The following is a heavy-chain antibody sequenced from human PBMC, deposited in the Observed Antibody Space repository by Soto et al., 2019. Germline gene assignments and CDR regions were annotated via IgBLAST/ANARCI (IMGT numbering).Heavy chain of an antibody. J-gene: IGHJ3*01. V-gene: IGHV4-61*01. CDR1: GGSVSSGSYY. Sequence: PSETLSLTCTVSGGSVSSGSYYLSWIRQPPGKGLEWIAFIFYSGSTEYNPSLKSRVAISLDASKNQFSLRLDSVTAADTAVYCCASGRADNLNAADASDCWGPG. D-gene: IGHD1-20*01. CDR2: IFYSGST. CDR3: ASGRADNLNAADASDC.